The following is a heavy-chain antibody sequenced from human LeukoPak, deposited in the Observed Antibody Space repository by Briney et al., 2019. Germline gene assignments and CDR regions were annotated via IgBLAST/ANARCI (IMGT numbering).Heavy chain of an antibody. V-gene: IGHV4-34*01. D-gene: IGHD3-3*01. CDR2: INHSGST. CDR1: GGSFSGYY. Sequence: SETLSLTCAVYGGSFSGYYWSWIRQPPGKGLEWIGEINHSGSTNYNPSLKSRVTISVDTSKNQFSLKLSSVTAADTAVYYCARVFDFWSGHSTDYWGQGTLVTVSS. J-gene: IGHJ4*02. CDR3: ARVFDFWSGHSTDY.